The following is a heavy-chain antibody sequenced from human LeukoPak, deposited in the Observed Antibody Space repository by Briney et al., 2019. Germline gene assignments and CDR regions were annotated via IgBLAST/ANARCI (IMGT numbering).Heavy chain of an antibody. CDR1: GYXXTTXY. CDR2: LNPSGGST. CDR3: ARDGSTWQFDY. Sequence: ASVKVSCKASGYXXTTXYXXXXRXXXXXGXXXMGILNPSGGSTTYAQKFQGRVTMTRDTSTSTVYMELSSLRSEDTAVYYCARDGSTWQFDYWGQGTLVTVSS. J-gene: IGHJ4*02. V-gene: IGHV1-46*01. D-gene: IGHD6-13*01.